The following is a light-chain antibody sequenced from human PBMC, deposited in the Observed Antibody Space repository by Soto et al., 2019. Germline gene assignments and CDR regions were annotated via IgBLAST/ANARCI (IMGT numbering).Light chain of an antibody. V-gene: IGKV4-1*01. CDR3: QQYYSTPIT. CDR1: QSVLYSSNNKNY. J-gene: IGKJ5*01. CDR2: WAS. Sequence: DIVMTQSPDSLAVSLGERATINCKSSQSVLYSSNNKNYLAWYHQKLGQPPKLLIYWASTRESGVPDRFSGSGSETDFTLTISSLQAEDVAVYYCQQYYSTPITCGQGTRLEVK.